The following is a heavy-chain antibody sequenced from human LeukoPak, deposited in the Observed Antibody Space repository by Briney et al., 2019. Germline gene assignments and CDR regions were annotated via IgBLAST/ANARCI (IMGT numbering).Heavy chain of an antibody. V-gene: IGHV3-72*01. Sequence: GGSLRLSCVASGFTFSDHYMDWVRQAPGRGREWIGRIRNKANSYTTEYAASVKGRFTISRDDSKNSLYLQMNSLKTEDTALYYCARSRGFCGTTSCYHLDYWGQGTLVTVSS. CDR3: ARSRGFCGTTSCYHLDY. D-gene: IGHD2-2*01. CDR1: GFTFSDHY. J-gene: IGHJ4*02. CDR2: IRNKANSYTT.